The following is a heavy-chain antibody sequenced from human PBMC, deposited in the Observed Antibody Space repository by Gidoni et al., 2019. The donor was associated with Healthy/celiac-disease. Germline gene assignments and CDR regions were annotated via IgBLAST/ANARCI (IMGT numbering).Heavy chain of an antibody. CDR3: ASYYYDSSGRPGGAFDI. CDR1: GFTVSSNY. J-gene: IGHJ3*02. Sequence: EVQLVESGGGLVQPGGSLSLSCAASGFTVSSNYLSWVRQAPGTGLEWVSVIYAGGTTYYADSVKGRFTISRHKSKNTLYLQMNSLRPEDTAVYYCASYYYDSSGRPGGAFDIRGQGTMVTVSS. CDR2: IYAGGTT. V-gene: IGHV3-53*04. D-gene: IGHD3-22*01.